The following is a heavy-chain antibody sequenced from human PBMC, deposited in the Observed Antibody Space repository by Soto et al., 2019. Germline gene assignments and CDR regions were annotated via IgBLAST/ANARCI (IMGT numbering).Heavy chain of an antibody. V-gene: IGHV4-31*02. CDR3: ARGSDYGGILFDY. CDR1: GGSISSGGYY. J-gene: IGHJ4*02. D-gene: IGHD4-17*01. CDR2: IYYSGST. Sequence: SETLSLTCTVSGGSISSGGYYWSWIRQHPGKGLEWIGYIYYSGSTYYNPSLKSRVTISVDTSKNQFSLKLSSVTAADTAVYYCARGSDYGGILFDYWGQGTLVTVSS.